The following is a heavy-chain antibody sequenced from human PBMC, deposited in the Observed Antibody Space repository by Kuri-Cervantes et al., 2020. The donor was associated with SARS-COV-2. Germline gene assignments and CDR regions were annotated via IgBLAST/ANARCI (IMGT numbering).Heavy chain of an antibody. Sequence: ASVKVSCKASGYTFTGYYMHWVRQAPGQGLEWMGWINPNSGGTNYAQKFQGRVTMTRDTSISTAYMELSRLRSEDTAVYYCARDTAIWHYEILTGYYNAKYYYYMDVWGKGTTVTVSS. CDR2: INPNSGGT. D-gene: IGHD3-9*01. CDR3: ARDTAIWHYEILTGYYNAKYYYYMDV. J-gene: IGHJ6*03. CDR1: GYTFTGYY. V-gene: IGHV1-2*02.